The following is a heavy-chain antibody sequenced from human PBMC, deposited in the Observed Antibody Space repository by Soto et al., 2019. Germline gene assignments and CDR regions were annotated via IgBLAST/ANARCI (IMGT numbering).Heavy chain of an antibody. V-gene: IGHV3-21*01. CDR3: ARLAGSYYSDY. J-gene: IGHJ4*02. D-gene: IGHD3-10*01. Sequence: GGSLRLSCAASGFTFSSYSMNWVRQAPGKGLEWVSSISSSSSYIYYADSVKGRFTISRDNAKNSLYLQMNSLRAEDTAVYYWARLAGSYYSDYWGQGTLVTVSS. CDR2: ISSSSSYI. CDR1: GFTFSSYS.